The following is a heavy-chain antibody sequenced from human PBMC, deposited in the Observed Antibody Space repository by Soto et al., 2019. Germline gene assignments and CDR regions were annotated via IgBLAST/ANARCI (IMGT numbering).Heavy chain of an antibody. CDR3: AREVKQRLGYYYIGLDV. Sequence: PSETLSLTCAVSGDSIGTFYLSWLRQPAGGGLEWIGRFSLNGDTDYNPSLRSRLTMSFDTSKSQFSLRLSSVTAADTAVYYCAREVKQRLGYYYIGLDVWGQGTTVTVSS. J-gene: IGHJ6*02. D-gene: IGHD6-25*01. CDR2: FSLNGDT. CDR1: GDSIGTFY. V-gene: IGHV4-4*07.